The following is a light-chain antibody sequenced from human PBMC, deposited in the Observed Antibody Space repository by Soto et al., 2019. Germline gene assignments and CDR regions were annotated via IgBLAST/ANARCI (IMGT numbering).Light chain of an antibody. V-gene: IGLV2-14*01. CDR1: SSDVGAYNY. CDR3: SSYTSSITVV. J-gene: IGLJ2*01. CDR2: DVI. Sequence: HSALTQPASVSGSPGQSITISCTGTSSDVGAYNYVSWYQQNPGKAPKLMIYDVINRPSGVSNRFSGSKSGNTASLTISGLQAEDEADYYCSSYTSSITVVFGGGTKVTVL.